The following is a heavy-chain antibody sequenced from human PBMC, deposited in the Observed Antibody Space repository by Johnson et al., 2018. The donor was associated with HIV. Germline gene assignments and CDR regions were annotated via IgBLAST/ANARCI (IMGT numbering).Heavy chain of an antibody. CDR2: ISYDGSNK. CDR1: GFTFSSYA. J-gene: IGHJ3*02. D-gene: IGHD3-10*01. CDR3: ARGVCGAFDS. V-gene: IGHV3-30-3*01. Sequence: QVQLVESGGGVVQPGRSLRLSCAASGFTFSSYAMHWVRQAPGKGLEWVAVISYDGSNKYYADSVKGRFTISRDNSKNTLYLQMNSLRAEETAVYYCARGVCGAFDSWGQGTMVTVSS.